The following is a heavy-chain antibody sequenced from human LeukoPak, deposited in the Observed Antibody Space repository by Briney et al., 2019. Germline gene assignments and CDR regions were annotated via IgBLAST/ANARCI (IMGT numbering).Heavy chain of an antibody. CDR1: GYSFTSYW. CDR3: ARLTSREIDDAFDI. CDR2: IYPGDSDT. V-gene: IGHV5-51*01. J-gene: IGHJ3*02. Sequence: GESLKISCKGSGYSFTSYWIGWVRQMPGKGLEWMGIIYPGDSDTRYSPSLQGLVTISADKSISTAYLQWSSLKASDTAMYYCARLTSREIDDAFDIWGQGTMVTVSS. D-gene: IGHD3-10*01.